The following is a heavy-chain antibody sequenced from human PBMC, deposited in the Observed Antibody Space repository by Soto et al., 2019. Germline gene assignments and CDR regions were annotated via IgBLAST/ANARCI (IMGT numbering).Heavy chain of an antibody. J-gene: IGHJ4*02. Sequence: ASVKVSCKASGYTFTSYGISWVRQAPGQGLEWMGWISAYNGNTNYAQKLQGRVTMTTDTSTSTAYMELRSLRSDDTAVYYCASIRPYYYDSSGYYFDYWGQGTLVTVSS. CDR2: ISAYNGNT. V-gene: IGHV1-18*01. D-gene: IGHD3-22*01. CDR1: GYTFTSYG. CDR3: ASIRPYYYDSSGYYFDY.